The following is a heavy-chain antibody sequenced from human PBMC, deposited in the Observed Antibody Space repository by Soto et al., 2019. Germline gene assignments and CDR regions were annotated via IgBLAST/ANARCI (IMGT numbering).Heavy chain of an antibody. V-gene: IGHV3-48*02. Sequence: GGSLRLSCAASGFTFSSYSMNWVRQAPGKGLEWVSYISSSSSTIYYADSVKGRFTISRDNAKNSLYLQMNSLRDEDTAVYYCARVTDFWSGYYTGMESNWFDPWGQGTLVTVSS. J-gene: IGHJ5*02. D-gene: IGHD3-3*01. CDR2: ISSSSSTI. CDR1: GFTFSSYS. CDR3: ARVTDFWSGYYTGMESNWFDP.